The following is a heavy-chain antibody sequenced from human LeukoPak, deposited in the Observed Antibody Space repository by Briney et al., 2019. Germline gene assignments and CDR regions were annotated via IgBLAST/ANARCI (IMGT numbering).Heavy chain of an antibody. D-gene: IGHD3-9*01. Sequence: GGSLRLSCAASGFTFSSYGMHWVRQAPHEELEWVAVISYDGSNKYSADSVKGRFTISRDNSKNTLYLQMNSLRAEDTAVYYCAKDLVLRYFDWAFDYWGQGTLVTVSP. CDR1: GFTFSSYG. CDR2: ISYDGSNK. V-gene: IGHV3-30*18. J-gene: IGHJ4*02. CDR3: AKDLVLRYFDWAFDY.